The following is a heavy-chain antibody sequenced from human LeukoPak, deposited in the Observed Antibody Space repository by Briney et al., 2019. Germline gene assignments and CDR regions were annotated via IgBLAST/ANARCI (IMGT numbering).Heavy chain of an antibody. CDR2: IKQDGSEK. Sequence: PGGSLRLSCAASGFTFSSYWMSWVRQAPGKGPEWVANIKQDGSEKYYVDSVKGRFTISRDNAKNSLYLQMNSLRAEDTAVYYCARERGYAYYYYGMDVWGQGTTVTVSS. CDR3: ARERGYAYYYYGMDV. CDR1: GFTFSSYW. V-gene: IGHV3-7*01. J-gene: IGHJ6*02. D-gene: IGHD5-12*01.